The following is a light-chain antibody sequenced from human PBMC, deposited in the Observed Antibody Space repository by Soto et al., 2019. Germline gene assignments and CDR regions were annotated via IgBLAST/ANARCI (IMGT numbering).Light chain of an antibody. CDR3: QQYNNWRFT. Sequence: EIVMTQSPATLSVSPGERATLSCRASQSVSSNFAWYQQKPGQAPRLLIYGAYTRATGIPARFSGSGSGTEFTLAISSLLSEYFAVYYCQQYNNWRFTFGPGIKVDIK. CDR1: QSVSSN. J-gene: IGKJ3*01. V-gene: IGKV3-15*01. CDR2: GAY.